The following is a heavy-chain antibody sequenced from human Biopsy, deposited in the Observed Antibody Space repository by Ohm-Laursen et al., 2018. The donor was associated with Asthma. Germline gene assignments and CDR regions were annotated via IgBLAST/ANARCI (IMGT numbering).Heavy chain of an antibody. CDR3: ARERVTMTDKVIRAFDI. Sequence: GTLSLTCSLSGGSVSSRGYYWRWFRKPPGKGLEWIGFVYYSGTTNHNPSLTSRVTMTVDTSQNQFSLKLTYVTAADTAVYYCARERVTMTDKVIRAFDIWGQGTLVSVSS. J-gene: IGHJ3*02. CDR1: GGSVSSRGYY. D-gene: IGHD2-21*02. V-gene: IGHV4-61*08. CDR2: VYYSGTT.